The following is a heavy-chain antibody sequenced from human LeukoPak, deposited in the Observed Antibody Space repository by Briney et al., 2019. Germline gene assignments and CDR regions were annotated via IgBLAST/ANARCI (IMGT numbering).Heavy chain of an antibody. CDR3: TTKIRSRN. V-gene: IGHV3-15*01. J-gene: IGHJ4*02. CDR1: GFSFNDAW. CDR2: IKRKTDGGTT. D-gene: IGHD3-10*01. Sequence: GGSLRLSCAASGFSFNDAWMSWVRQAPGKGLEWVGRIKRKTDGGTTDYAAPVKGRFTISRDDSKNTLYLQMNSLKTEDTAVYYCTTKIRSRNWGQGTLVTVSS.